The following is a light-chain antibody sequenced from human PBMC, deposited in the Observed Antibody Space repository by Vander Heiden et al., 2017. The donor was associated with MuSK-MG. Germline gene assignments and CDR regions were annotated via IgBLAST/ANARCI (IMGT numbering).Light chain of an antibody. CDR2: AAS. V-gene: IGKV1-39*01. Sequence: DIQLTQSPSSLSASVGDRVTITCRASQSISSYLNWYQQKPGKAPKLLIYAASSLQSGVPSRFSGSGYGKDFTLTISSRQQEDFATYYCQQSDSNPLYTFGQGTKMEIK. J-gene: IGKJ2*01. CDR3: QQSDSNPLYT. CDR1: QSISSY.